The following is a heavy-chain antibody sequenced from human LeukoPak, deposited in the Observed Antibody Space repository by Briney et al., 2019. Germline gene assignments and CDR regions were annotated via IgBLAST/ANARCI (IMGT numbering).Heavy chain of an antibody. CDR1: GFTFSSYA. J-gene: IGHJ4*02. CDR2: ISSSSNTI. CDR3: ARAVADCSGTSCLYYFDY. V-gene: IGHV3-48*02. Sequence: GGSLRLSCAASGFTFSSYAMNWVRQAPGKGLEWVSYISSSSNTIYYADSVKRRFTISRDNAKNSLYLQMNSLRDEDTAVFYCARAVADCSGTSCLYYFDYWGQGTLVTVSS. D-gene: IGHD2-2*01.